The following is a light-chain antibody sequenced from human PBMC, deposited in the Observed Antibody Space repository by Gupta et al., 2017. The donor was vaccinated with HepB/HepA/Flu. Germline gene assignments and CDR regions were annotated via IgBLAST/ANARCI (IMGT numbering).Light chain of an antibody. V-gene: IGLV3-1*01. CDR1: RMGDKY. CDR2: EDS. Sequence: SSELPPPLSVSLSPGQTASITCSGDRMGDKYACWYQQKPGQSPVLVIYEDSKRPSGSPERFSGSNSGNTATLTISGTQAMDEADYYCQTWDSSTGVFGGGTKLTVL. CDR3: QTWDSSTGV. J-gene: IGLJ2*01.